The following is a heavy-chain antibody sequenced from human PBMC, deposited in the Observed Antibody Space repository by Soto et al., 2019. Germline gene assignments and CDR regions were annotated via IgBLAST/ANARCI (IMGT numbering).Heavy chain of an antibody. Sequence: QVQLVESGGGVVQPGGSLRLSCAASGFTFHGYGMHWVRQSPGEGLEWVAVLANDESDQYFVDSVKGRFTISRDNSKNTLYLQLDSLRPEDTAVYYCARSIGGSSYYPPDYWGQGTLVTVSS. V-gene: IGHV3-30*03. D-gene: IGHD6-13*01. CDR3: ARSIGGSSYYPPDY. J-gene: IGHJ4*02. CDR1: GFTFHGYG. CDR2: LANDESDQ.